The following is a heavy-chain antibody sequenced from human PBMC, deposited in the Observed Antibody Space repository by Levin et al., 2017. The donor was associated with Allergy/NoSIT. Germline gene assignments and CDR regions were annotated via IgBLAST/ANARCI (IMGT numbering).Heavy chain of an antibody. CDR1: GFIFSSYT. CDR3: VRDRGWAFDF. V-gene: IGHV3-48*02. CDR2: ISASSSSI. Sequence: GGSLRLFCAASGFIFSSYTMNWVRQAPGKGLEWLSWISASSSSISYADSVKGRFSISRDNAKSSLYLQLNSLRDEDTAVYYCVRDRGWAFDFWGQGTKVIVSS. J-gene: IGHJ3*01.